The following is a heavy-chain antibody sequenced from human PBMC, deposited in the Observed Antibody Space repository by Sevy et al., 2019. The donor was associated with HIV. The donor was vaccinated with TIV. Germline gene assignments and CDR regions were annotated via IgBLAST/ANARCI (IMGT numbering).Heavy chain of an antibody. Sequence: ASVKVSCAAFGYTFTTYDINWVRQAPGQGLEWMGWMSPNTGATGFAQKFQGRVTLTRNKSITTAYTELSSLTYEDTAIYYCARGGNGDFWSYEYYYYGMDVWGQGTTVTVSS. CDR2: MSPNTGAT. V-gene: IGHV1-8*01. J-gene: IGHJ6*02. CDR1: GYTFTTYD. CDR3: ARGGNGDFWSYEYYYYGMDV. D-gene: IGHD3-3*01.